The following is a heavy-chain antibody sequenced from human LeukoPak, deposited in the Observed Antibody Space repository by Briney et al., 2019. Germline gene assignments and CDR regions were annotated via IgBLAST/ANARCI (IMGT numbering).Heavy chain of an antibody. Sequence: GGSLRLSCAASGFTVSSNYMSWVRQAPGKGLEWVSVIYSGGSTYYADSVKGRFTISRDNAKNSLYLQMNSLRAEDTAVYYCARAGSQPHRYQADYWGQGTLVTVSS. V-gene: IGHV3-53*01. CDR1: GFTVSSNY. CDR2: IYSGGST. CDR3: ARAGSQPHRYQADY. J-gene: IGHJ4*02. D-gene: IGHD2-2*01.